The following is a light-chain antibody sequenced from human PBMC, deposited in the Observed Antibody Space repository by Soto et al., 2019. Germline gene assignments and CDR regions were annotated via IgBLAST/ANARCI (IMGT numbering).Light chain of an antibody. CDR1: QSVSSSY. CDR3: QQYETSPIT. V-gene: IGKV3-20*01. J-gene: IGKJ5*01. CDR2: HES. Sequence: EIVLTQSPAALSLSPGERATLSCRASQSVSSSYLAWYQQKPGQAPRLLIFHESNRATGIPDRFGGSGSGTDFTLTISRLEPEDFAVYYCQQYETSPITFGQGTRLEIK.